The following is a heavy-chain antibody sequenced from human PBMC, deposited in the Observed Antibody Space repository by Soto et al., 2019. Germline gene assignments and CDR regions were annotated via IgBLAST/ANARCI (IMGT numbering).Heavy chain of an antibody. V-gene: IGHV4-39*07. D-gene: IGHD3-10*01. J-gene: IGHJ6*02. CDR2: LYYSGST. CDR3: AKGITLVRGLTPRTYYYYGMDV. CDR1: GGSIISSNYY. Sequence: SETLSLTCTVSGGSIISSNYYWGWIRQPPGKGLEWIGSLYYSGSTYYNPSLKSRVTTSVDTSKNQFSLKLSSVTAEDTAVYYCAKGITLVRGLTPRTYYYYGMDVWGQGTTVTVSS.